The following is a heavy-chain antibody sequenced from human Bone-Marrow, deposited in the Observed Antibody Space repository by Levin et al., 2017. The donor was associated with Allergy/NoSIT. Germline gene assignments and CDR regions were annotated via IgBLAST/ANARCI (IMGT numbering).Heavy chain of an antibody. V-gene: IGHV3-7*01. D-gene: IGHD5-12*01. Sequence: AGGSLRLSCAASEFTFSSYWMNWVRQAPGKGLEWVADIKEDGSAKYYVDSVKGRFTISRDNAKNSLYLQMSSLTAEDTAVYYCAGKRATHYGMDVWGQGTTVTVS. CDR2: IKEDGSAK. CDR1: EFTFSSYW. CDR3: AGKRATHYGMDV. J-gene: IGHJ6*02.